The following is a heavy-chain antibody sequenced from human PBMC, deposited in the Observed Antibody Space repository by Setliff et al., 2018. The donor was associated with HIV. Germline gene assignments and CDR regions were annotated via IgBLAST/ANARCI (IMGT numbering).Heavy chain of an antibody. V-gene: IGHV1-69*13. J-gene: IGHJ3*02. CDR2: IIPVFGET. CDR1: GATFSNYD. CDR3: ARGGRVVPAATGSNAYDI. Sequence: SVKVSCKASGATFSNYDISWVRQAPGQGPEWMGRIIPVFGETNYAQKFQGRVTITADEFTSTAYMELSSLRSEDTAVYYCARGGRVVPAATGSNAYDIWGQGTKVTVSS. D-gene: IGHD2-2*01.